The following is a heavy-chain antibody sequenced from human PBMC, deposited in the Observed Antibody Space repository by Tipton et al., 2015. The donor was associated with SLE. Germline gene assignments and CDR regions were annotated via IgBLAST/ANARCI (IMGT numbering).Heavy chain of an antibody. V-gene: IGHV4-59*01. D-gene: IGHD4-23*01. CDR2: IYYSGST. CDR3: ARGGGNANWYFDL. J-gene: IGHJ2*01. CDR1: GGSISSYY. Sequence: LRLSCTVSGGSISSYYWSWIRQPPGKGLEWIGYIYYSGSTNYNPSLKSRVTISVDTSKNQFSLKLSPVTAADTAVYYCARGGGNANWYFDLWGRGTLVTVSS.